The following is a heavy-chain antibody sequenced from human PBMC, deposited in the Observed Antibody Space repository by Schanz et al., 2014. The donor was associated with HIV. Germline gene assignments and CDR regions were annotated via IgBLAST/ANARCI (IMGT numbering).Heavy chain of an antibody. J-gene: IGHJ4*02. CDR3: ARDSPVAAGTLDY. CDR2: IIPLFGTS. Sequence: QVQLVQSGAEVKKPGSSVRVSCKASGGTFISYAFSWVRQAPGQGLEWMGGIIPLFGTSNYAQKFQGRATITADESTSTAYMELSSLRSEDTAVYYCARDSPVAAGTLDYWGQGTLVTVSS. V-gene: IGHV1-69*01. D-gene: IGHD6-13*01. CDR1: GGTFISYA.